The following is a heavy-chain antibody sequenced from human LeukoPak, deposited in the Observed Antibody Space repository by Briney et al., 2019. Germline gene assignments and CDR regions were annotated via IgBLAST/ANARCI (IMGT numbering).Heavy chain of an antibody. J-gene: IGHJ4*02. D-gene: IGHD6-19*01. Sequence: SETLSLTYTVSDGSISSSAYYWGWIRQPPAKGLEWIGSIYYSGGAYYNPSLKGRITISVDTSKNQFSLKVTSVTAADKAVYYCASGGGAGYSSGWPFDYWGQGTLVTVSS. V-gene: IGHV4-39*01. CDR3: ASGGGAGYSSGWPFDY. CDR1: DGSISSSAYY. CDR2: IYYSGGA.